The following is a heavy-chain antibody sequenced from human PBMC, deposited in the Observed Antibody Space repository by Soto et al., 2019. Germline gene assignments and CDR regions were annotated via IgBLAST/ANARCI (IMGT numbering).Heavy chain of an antibody. CDR2: IYYSGST. Sequence: SETLSLTCTVSGGSISSSSYYWGWIRQPPGKGLEWIGYIYYSGSTYYNPSLKSRVTISVDTSKNQFSLKLSSVTAADTAVYYCAITVGAEDYWGQGTLVTVSS. CDR3: AITVGAEDY. J-gene: IGHJ4*02. V-gene: IGHV4-39*07. CDR1: GGSISSSSYY. D-gene: IGHD1-26*01.